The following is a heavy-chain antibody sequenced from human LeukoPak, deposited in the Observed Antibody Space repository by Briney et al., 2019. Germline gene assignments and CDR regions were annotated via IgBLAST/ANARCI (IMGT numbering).Heavy chain of an antibody. CDR2: IYTSGST. V-gene: IGHV4-4*07. CDR1: GGSISSYY. CDR3: ASAIQRLNYYYYMDV. D-gene: IGHD5-18*01. Sequence: SETLSLTCTVSGGSISSYYWSWIRQPAGKGLEWIGRIYTSGSTNYNPSLKSRVTMSVDTSKNQFSLKLSSVTAADTAVYYCASAIQRLNYYYYMDVRGKGTTVTVSS. J-gene: IGHJ6*03.